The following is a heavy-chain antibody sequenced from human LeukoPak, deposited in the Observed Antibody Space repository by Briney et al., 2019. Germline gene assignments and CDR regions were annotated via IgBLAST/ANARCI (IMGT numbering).Heavy chain of an antibody. D-gene: IGHD3-22*01. V-gene: IGHV4-59*01. CDR3: ARGGDYYDSSRLTDYHYYMNV. Sequence: SETLSLTCTVSGGSISSYYWSWLRQPPGKGLEWIAYIYYSGSTSYNPSLKSRVTISVDTSKNQFSLKLSSVTAADTAVYYCARGGDYYDSSRLTDYHYYMNVWGKGTTVTVSS. CDR2: IYYSGST. CDR1: GGSISSYY. J-gene: IGHJ6*03.